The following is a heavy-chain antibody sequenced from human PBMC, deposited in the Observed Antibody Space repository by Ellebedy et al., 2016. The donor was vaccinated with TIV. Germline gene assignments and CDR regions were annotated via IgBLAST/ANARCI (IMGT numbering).Heavy chain of an antibody. Sequence: GESLKISCAASGXTVSSSSFTXVPXAXGKGLXXXXXXYNKGLITYADSVRGRFTISRDSSENTLFLQLNRLRADDTAVYYCAKDYTAYSNDVWGQGTLVTVSS. CDR1: GXTVSSSS. D-gene: IGHD5-18*01. CDR2: XYNKGLI. CDR3: AKDYTAYSNDV. J-gene: IGHJ4*02. V-gene: IGHV3-53*01.